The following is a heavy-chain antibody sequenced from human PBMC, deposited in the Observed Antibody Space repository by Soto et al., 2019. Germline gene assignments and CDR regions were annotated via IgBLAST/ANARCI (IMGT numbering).Heavy chain of an antibody. CDR2: INHSGST. CDR3: ARGTPDWYSSSWSHPLYGMDV. Sequence: SETLSLTCAVYGGSCSGYYWSWIRQPPGKGLEWIGEINHSGSTNYNPSLKSRVTRSVDTSKNQFSLKLSSVTAADTAVYYCARGTPDWYSSSWSHPLYGMDVWGRGTTVTVSS. V-gene: IGHV4-34*01. J-gene: IGHJ6*02. D-gene: IGHD6-13*01. CDR1: GGSCSGYY.